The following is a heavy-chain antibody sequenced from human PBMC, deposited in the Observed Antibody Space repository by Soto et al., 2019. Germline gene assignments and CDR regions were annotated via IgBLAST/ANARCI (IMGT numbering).Heavy chain of an antibody. CDR1: GYTFTSYA. Sequence: ASVKVSCKPSGYTFTSYAMHWVRPAPGQRLAWMDWINAGNGNTKYSPKFQDRVTITRDRSASTAYMELSSLRSEDTAVYYCASGKDIVVVPAARPQAEYYYYCMDVWGQGTTVTVSS. D-gene: IGHD2-2*01. CDR3: ASGKDIVVVPAARPQAEYYYYCMDV. CDR2: INAGNGNT. V-gene: IGHV1-3*01. J-gene: IGHJ6*02.